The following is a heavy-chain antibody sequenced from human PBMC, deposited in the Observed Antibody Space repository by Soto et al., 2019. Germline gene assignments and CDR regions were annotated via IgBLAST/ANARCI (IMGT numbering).Heavy chain of an antibody. Sequence: QVQLVQSGAEVKKPGSSVKVSCKASGGTFSSYAISWVRQAPGQGLEWMGGIIPIFGTANYAQKFQGRFTITADESTSTAYMELSRLRSEDTAVYYCARDVQRDIAVAGTPNWFDPWGQGTLVTVSS. V-gene: IGHV1-69*12. CDR1: GGTFSSYA. CDR3: ARDVQRDIAVAGTPNWFDP. CDR2: IIPIFGTA. D-gene: IGHD6-19*01. J-gene: IGHJ5*02.